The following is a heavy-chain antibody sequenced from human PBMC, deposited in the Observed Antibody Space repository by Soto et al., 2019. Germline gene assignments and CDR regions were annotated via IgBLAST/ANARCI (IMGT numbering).Heavy chain of an antibody. J-gene: IGHJ4*02. CDR1: GGSFSGYY. D-gene: IGHD5-12*01. CDR2: INHSGST. V-gene: IGHV4-34*01. CDR3: ASIVATIAPSNVDY. Sequence: SETLSLTCAVYGGSFSGYYWSWLRQPPGKGLEWIGEINHSGSTNYNPSLKSRVTISVDTSKNQFSLKLSSVTAADTAVYYCASIVATIAPSNVDYWGQGTLVTVSS.